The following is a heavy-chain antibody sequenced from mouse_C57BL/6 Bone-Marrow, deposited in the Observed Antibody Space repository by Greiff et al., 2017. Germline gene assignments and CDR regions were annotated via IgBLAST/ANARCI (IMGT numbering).Heavy chain of an antibody. D-gene: IGHD2-1*01. Sequence: QVQLQQPGTELVKPGASVKLSCKASGYTFTSYWMHWVKQRPGQGLEWIGNINPSNGGTNYNEKFKSKATLTVDKSSSTAYMQRSSLTSEDSAVYYCARKILLWHWYFDVWGTGTTVTVSS. V-gene: IGHV1-53*01. J-gene: IGHJ1*03. CDR2: INPSNGGT. CDR1: GYTFTSYW. CDR3: ARKILLWHWYFDV.